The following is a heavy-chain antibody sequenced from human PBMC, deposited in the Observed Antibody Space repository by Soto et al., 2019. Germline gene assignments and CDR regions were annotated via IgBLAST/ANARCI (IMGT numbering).Heavy chain of an antibody. CDR1: GGTFSSYA. V-gene: IGHV1-69*06. CDR3: ARTRGYSRYDRDSRFDY. D-gene: IGHD5-12*01. CDR2: IIPIFGTA. J-gene: IGHJ4*02. Sequence: SVKVSCKASGGTFSSYAISWVRQAPGQGLEWMGGIIPIFGTANYAQKFQGRVTITADKSTSTAYMELSSLRSEDTAVYYCARTRGYSRYDRDSRFDYWGQGTLVTVSS.